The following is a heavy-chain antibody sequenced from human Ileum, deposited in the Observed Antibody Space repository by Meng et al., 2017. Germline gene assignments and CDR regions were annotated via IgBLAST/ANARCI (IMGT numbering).Heavy chain of an antibody. CDR2: ITNGGST. CDR3: ATRGLYYFDY. J-gene: IGHJ4*02. CDR1: GFTFINYG. Sequence: GGSLRLSCAASGFTFINYGMGWVRQAPGKGLEWVSTITNGGSTFNADSVKGRFTTSRDNSMNTLFLQMKSLRADDTAVYYCATRGLYYFDYWGQGAQVTVAS. V-gene: IGHV3-23*01.